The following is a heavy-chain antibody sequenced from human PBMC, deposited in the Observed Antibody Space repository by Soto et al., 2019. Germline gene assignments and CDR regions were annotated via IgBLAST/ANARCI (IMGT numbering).Heavy chain of an antibody. CDR2: ISHSGST. D-gene: IGHD6-6*01. CDR3: ASGSHVPHY. J-gene: IGHJ4*02. CDR1: GGSISSGGYS. Sequence: QLQLQESGSGLVKPSQTLSLTCAVSGGSISSGGYSWSWIRQPPGKGLEWIGYISHSGSTYYNPSLKSRVTISGDRSKNQFSLKLSSVTAADTAMYSCASGSHVPHYWGQGTLVTVSS. V-gene: IGHV4-30-2*01.